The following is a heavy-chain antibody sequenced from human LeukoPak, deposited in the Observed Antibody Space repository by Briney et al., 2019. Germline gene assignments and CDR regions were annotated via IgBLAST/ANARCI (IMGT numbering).Heavy chain of an antibody. CDR1: GFTFSSYA. D-gene: IGHD3-22*01. V-gene: IGHV3-23*01. Sequence: PGGSLRLSCAASGFTFSSYAMSWVRQAPGKGLEWVSAISGSGGSTYYADSVKGRFTTSRDNSKNTLYLQMNSLRAEDTAVYYCAKDINSSGYYYYYYGMDVWGQGTTVTVSS. CDR3: AKDINSSGYYYYYYGMDV. CDR2: ISGSGGST. J-gene: IGHJ6*02.